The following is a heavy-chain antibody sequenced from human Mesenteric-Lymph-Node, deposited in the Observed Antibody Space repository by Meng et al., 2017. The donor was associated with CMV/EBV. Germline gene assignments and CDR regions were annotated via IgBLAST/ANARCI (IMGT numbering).Heavy chain of an antibody. CDR1: SYA. D-gene: IGHD2-2*01. V-gene: IGHV3-30*04. Sequence: SYAMPWVRQAPGKGLEWVAVISYDGSNKYYADSVKGRFTISRDNSKNTLYLQMNSLRAEDTAVYYCAREAEGLGYCSSTSCSAFDIWGQGTMVTVSS. CDR3: AREAEGLGYCSSTSCSAFDI. J-gene: IGHJ3*02. CDR2: ISYDGSNK.